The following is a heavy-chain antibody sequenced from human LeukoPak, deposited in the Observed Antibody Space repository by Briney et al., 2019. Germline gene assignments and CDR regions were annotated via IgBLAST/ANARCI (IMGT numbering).Heavy chain of an antibody. D-gene: IGHD3-3*01. Sequence: AGRSLRLSCVVSGFRFDDYGMHWVRQAPGKGLEWVSGISWNSDTMGYADSLKGRFTISRDNAKNSLYLHLNSLRPEDTAAYYCVRDVLPVSRSGFDQWGQGTLVTVSS. CDR3: VRDVLPVSRSGFDQ. J-gene: IGHJ4*02. CDR2: ISWNSDTM. CDR1: GFRFDDYG. V-gene: IGHV3-9*01.